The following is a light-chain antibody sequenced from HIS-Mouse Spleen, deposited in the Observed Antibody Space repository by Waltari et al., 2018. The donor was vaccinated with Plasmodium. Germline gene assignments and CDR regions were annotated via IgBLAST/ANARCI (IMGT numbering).Light chain of an antibody. CDR1: QSVRSN. CDR3: QQYNNWSFN. Sequence: EIVMTQSPATLSVSPGERATLSCRASQSVRSNLAWYQQKPGQAPRLLIYGSSTRATGIPDRFSGGGSGTEVTFNISSLQSEDFAVYYCQQYNNWSFNFGPGTKVDIK. J-gene: IGKJ3*01. CDR2: GSS. V-gene: IGKV3-15*01.